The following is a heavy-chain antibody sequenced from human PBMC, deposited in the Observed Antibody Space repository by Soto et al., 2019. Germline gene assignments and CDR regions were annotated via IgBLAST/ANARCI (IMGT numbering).Heavy chain of an antibody. CDR2: ISANNGNT. D-gene: IGHD1-7*01. V-gene: IGHV1-18*01. J-gene: IGHJ4*02. CDR1: GYIFTSYG. CDR3: ARGGRVTGTTIDY. Sequence: ASVKVSCKASGYIFTSYGINWVRQAPGQGLEWMGWISANNGNTNSAQKLQGRVTKTTDTSPSKAYMELRSLRPDDTAVYYCARGGRVTGTTIDYWGQGTLVTVSS.